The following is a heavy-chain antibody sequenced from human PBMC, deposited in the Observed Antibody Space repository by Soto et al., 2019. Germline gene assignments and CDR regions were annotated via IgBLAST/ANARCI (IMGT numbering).Heavy chain of an antibody. CDR2: ISWDSGGI. J-gene: IGHJ6*02. CDR3: AKDLEGGSYSHYYGMDV. D-gene: IGHD3-16*01. CDR1: GFTFDDYA. V-gene: IGHV3-9*01. Sequence: EVQLVESGGGLVQPGRSLRLSCAASGFTFDDYAMHWVRQAPGKGLEWVSGISWDSGGIGYADSVKGRFTISRDNAKNPLYLQMNSLRAEDTALYYCAKDLEGGSYSHYYGMDVWGQGTTVTVSS.